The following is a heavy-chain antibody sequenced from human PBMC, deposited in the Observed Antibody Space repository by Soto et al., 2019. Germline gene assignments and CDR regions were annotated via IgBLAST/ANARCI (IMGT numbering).Heavy chain of an antibody. CDR3: ARHGGVDYFRLDY. J-gene: IGHJ4*02. Sequence: PSETRSLTCTVSGGSISTYRWSWIRQPPGKGLEWIGYVYNAGSTNYKPSLKSRVTMSIDTSRNQFSLNLSSVTAGDTAVYYCARHGGVDYFRLDYWGQGTLGIVSS. CDR1: GGSISTYR. V-gene: IGHV4-59*08. CDR2: VYNAGST. D-gene: IGHD3-10*02.